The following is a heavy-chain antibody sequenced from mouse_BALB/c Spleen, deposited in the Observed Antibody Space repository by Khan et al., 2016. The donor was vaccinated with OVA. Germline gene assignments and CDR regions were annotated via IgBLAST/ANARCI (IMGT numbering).Heavy chain of an antibody. CDR3: ARGGYNGTMDF. V-gene: IGHV9-3-1*01. D-gene: IGHD2-14*01. CDR2: INTYTREP. Sequence: QVQLNQSGPELKKPGETVQLSCKASGFTFTNYGMNWVRQAPGKGLKWMGWINTYTREPTFTDDFKGRFAFSLETSASTAYLQISSLKNEDTATYFCARGGYNGTMDFWGQGTSVTVSS. CDR1: GFTFTNYG. J-gene: IGHJ4*01.